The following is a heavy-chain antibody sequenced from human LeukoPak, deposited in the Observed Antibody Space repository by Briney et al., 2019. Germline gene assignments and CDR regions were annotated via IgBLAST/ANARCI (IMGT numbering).Heavy chain of an antibody. CDR1: GFTFSSYA. CDR3: ARDRARYYYYMDV. J-gene: IGHJ6*03. Sequence: GGSLRLSCAASGFTFSSYAMSWVRQAPGKGLEWVSAISGSGGSTYYADSMKGRFTISRDNAKNSLYLQMNSLRAEDTAVYYCARDRARYYYYMDVWGKGTTVTVSS. CDR2: ISGSGGST. V-gene: IGHV3-23*01.